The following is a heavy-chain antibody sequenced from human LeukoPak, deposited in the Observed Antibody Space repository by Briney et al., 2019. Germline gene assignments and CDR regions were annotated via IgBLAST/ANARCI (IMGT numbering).Heavy chain of an antibody. Sequence: SETLSLTCTVSGGSISSSSYYWGWIRQPPGKGLEWIGSIYYSGSTYYNPSLKSRVTISVDTSKNQFSLNLSSVTAADTAVYYCARGVLVSGSWPFDYWGQGTLVTVSS. CDR3: ARGVLVSGSWPFDY. D-gene: IGHD1-26*01. J-gene: IGHJ4*02. CDR2: IYYSGST. CDR1: GGSISSSSYY. V-gene: IGHV4-39*07.